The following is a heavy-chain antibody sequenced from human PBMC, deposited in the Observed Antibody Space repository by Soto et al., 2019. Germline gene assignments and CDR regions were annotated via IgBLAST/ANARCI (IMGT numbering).Heavy chain of an antibody. J-gene: IGHJ6*02. D-gene: IGHD6-19*01. CDR2: ISSSSSYI. V-gene: IGHV3-21*01. Sequence: EVQLVESGGGLVKPGGSLRLSCAASGFTFSSYSMNWVRQAPGKGLEWVSSISSSSSYIYSADSVKGRFTISRDNAKNSLYLQMNSLRAEDTAVYYCARTYSSGHGMDVWGQGTTVTVSS. CDR1: GFTFSSYS. CDR3: ARTYSSGHGMDV.